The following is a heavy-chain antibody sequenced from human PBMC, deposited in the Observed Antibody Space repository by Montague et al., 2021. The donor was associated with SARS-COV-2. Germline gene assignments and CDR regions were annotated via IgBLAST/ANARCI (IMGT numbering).Heavy chain of an antibody. V-gene: IGHV4-39*07. CDR3: ATFAVVPFVYFDS. CDR2: FYQSDR. Sequence: SETLSLTCTVSGGSISSSSYYWGWIRQPPGKGLQWIGSFYQSDRYYNPSLKSRVTISVDTSKNQFSLKLKSVTAPDTAIYYCATFAVVPFVYFDSWSQGTLVTVSS. D-gene: IGHD2-21*01. J-gene: IGHJ4*02. CDR1: GGSISSSSYY.